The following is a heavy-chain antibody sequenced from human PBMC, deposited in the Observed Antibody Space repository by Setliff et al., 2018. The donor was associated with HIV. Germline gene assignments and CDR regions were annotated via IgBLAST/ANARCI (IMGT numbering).Heavy chain of an antibody. CDR3: AKLAPSYSSGKDDF. V-gene: IGHV3-23*01. Sequence: GGSLRLSWGGFTFINYAMSWVRQAPGKGLEWVSAIVGGASSTVYADSVKGRFTISRDNSKNTLYLQMNSLRPEDTAIYYCAKLAPSYSSGKDDFWGQGTLVTVSS. J-gene: IGHJ4*02. CDR2: IVGGASST. CDR1: FTFINYA. D-gene: IGHD6-19*01.